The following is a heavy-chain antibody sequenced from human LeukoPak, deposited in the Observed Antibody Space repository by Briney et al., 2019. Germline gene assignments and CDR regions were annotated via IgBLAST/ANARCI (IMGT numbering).Heavy chain of an antibody. Sequence: SETLSLTCTVSGGSISSYYWSWIRQPPGKGLEWIGYIYTSGSTNYNPSLKSRVTISVDTSKNQFSLKLSSVTAADTAVYYCARAPPMYSSSWYGVYYHGMDVWGQGTTVTVPS. V-gene: IGHV4-4*09. D-gene: IGHD6-13*01. CDR3: ARAPPMYSSSWYGVYYHGMDV. J-gene: IGHJ6*02. CDR2: IYTSGST. CDR1: GGSISSYY.